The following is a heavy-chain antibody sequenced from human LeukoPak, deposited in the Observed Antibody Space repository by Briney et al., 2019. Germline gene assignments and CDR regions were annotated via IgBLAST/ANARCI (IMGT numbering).Heavy chain of an antibody. V-gene: IGHV4-31*03. D-gene: IGHD3-22*01. Sequence: SETLSLTCTVSGGAVSSAGYYWTWIRQHPGKGPEWIGYIYHSGSTSYSPSLKSRITMSVDTSKNQFSLQMSSVTAADTAVYFCAGGAGDYYDRSGIDSWGQGTLVTVTS. J-gene: IGHJ4*02. CDR3: AGGAGDYYDRSGIDS. CDR1: GGAVSSAGYY. CDR2: IYHSGST.